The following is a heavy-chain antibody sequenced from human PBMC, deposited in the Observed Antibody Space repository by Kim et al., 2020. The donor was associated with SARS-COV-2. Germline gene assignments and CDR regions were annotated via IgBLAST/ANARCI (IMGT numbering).Heavy chain of an antibody. CDR1: GGSISSSSYY. Sequence: SETLSLTCTVSGGSISSSSYYWGWIRQPPGKGLEWIGSIYYSGSTYYNPSLKSRVTISVDTSKNQFSLKLSSVTAADTAVYYCARITRSQRYYDSSGYYSPESFDYWGQGTLVTVSS. D-gene: IGHD3-22*01. CDR3: ARITRSQRYYDSSGYYSPESFDY. CDR2: IYYSGST. V-gene: IGHV4-39*01. J-gene: IGHJ4*02.